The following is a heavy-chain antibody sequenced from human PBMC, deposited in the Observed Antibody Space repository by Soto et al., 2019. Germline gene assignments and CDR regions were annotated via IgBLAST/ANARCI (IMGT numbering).Heavy chain of an antibody. J-gene: IGHJ4*02. CDR2: INAGNGNT. D-gene: IGHD5-12*01. CDR3: ARASEMATSLGY. Sequence: ASVKVSCKASGYTFTSYAMHWVRQAPGKRLEWMGWINAGNGNTKYSQKFQGRVTITRDTSASTAYMELSSLRSEDTAVYYCARASEMATSLGYWGQGTLVTVS. V-gene: IGHV1-3*01. CDR1: GYTFTSYA.